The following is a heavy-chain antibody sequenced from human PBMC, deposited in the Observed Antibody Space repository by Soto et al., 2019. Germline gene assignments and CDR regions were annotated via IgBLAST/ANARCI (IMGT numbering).Heavy chain of an antibody. D-gene: IGHD3-16*02. J-gene: IGHJ4*01. CDR1: GFTFSSYW. Sequence: EVQLVESGGGLVQPGGSLRLSCAASGFTFSSYWMSWVRQAPGKGLEWVANIKQDGSEKYYVDSVKGRFTISRDNAKNSLYLQMNSLRAEDTAVYHCARQGYDYIWGSYRLAYFDYWGHGTLVTVSS. V-gene: IGHV3-7*01. CDR3: ARQGYDYIWGSYRLAYFDY. CDR2: IKQDGSEK.